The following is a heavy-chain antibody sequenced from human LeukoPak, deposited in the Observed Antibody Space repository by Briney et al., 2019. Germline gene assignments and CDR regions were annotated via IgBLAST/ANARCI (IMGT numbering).Heavy chain of an antibody. Sequence: GGSLRLSCAASGFTFSSYWMHWVRQAPGKGLVWVSHINNDGSSTNYADSVKGRFTISRDNAKNTLYLRMNSLRTEDTAVYYCACYGIAPPHWGQGALVTVSS. V-gene: IGHV3-74*01. J-gene: IGHJ4*02. CDR2: INNDGSST. CDR3: ACYGIAPPH. CDR1: GFTFSSYW. D-gene: IGHD2-15*01.